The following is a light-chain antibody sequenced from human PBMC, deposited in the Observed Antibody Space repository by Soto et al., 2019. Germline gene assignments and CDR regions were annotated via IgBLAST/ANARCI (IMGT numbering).Light chain of an antibody. CDR1: QGIGSS. CDR2: AAS. J-gene: IGKJ5*01. Sequence: DIQWTRSRGFLCSGLVDIVTITCRASQGIGSSLAWYQQKPGKAPKVLIYAASTLQSGVPSRFSGSGSGTEFTLTINSLQPEDFATYYCQQLMSYPITFGQGTRLEIK. V-gene: IGKV1-9*01. CDR3: QQLMSYPIT.